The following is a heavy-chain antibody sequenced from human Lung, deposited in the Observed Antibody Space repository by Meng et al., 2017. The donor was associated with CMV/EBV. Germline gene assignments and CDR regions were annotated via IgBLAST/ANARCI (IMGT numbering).Heavy chain of an antibody. CDR3: AKAAYSSFARGGYYFDN. J-gene: IGHJ4*02. V-gene: IGHV1-2*02. CDR1: GYTFTGYY. D-gene: IGHD6-6*01. Sequence: ASVXVSXXVSGYTFTGYYIHWVRQAPGQGLVWMGWINPDRGGTDYPQKFQGRVTMTRDTSISTAYMELTRLTSDDTAVYYCAKAAYSSFARGGYYFDNWGQGTLVTVSS. CDR2: INPDRGGT.